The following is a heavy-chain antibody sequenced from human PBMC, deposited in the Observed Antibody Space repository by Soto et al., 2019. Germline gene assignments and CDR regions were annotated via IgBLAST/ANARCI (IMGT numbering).Heavy chain of an antibody. CDR3: ARHNPYYYDSSGYHPQGAFDI. CDR1: GGSISSSSYY. D-gene: IGHD3-22*01. J-gene: IGHJ3*02. Sequence: SETLSLTCTVSGGSISSSSYYWGWIRQPPGKGLEWIGSIYYSGSTYYNPSLKSRVTISVDTSKNQFSLKLSSVTAADTAVYYCARHNPYYYDSSGYHPQGAFDIWGQGTMVTVS. CDR2: IYYSGST. V-gene: IGHV4-39*01.